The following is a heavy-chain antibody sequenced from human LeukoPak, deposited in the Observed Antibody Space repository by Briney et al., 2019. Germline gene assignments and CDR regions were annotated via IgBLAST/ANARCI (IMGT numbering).Heavy chain of an antibody. Sequence: PSETLSLTCTASGGSISSYYWSWIRQPPGKGLEWIGYIYYSGSTNYNPSLKSRVTISVDTSKNQFSLKLSSVTAADTAVYYCARYDSSGYYTYWYFDLWGRGTLVTVSS. J-gene: IGHJ2*01. CDR2: IYYSGST. D-gene: IGHD3-22*01. V-gene: IGHV4-59*08. CDR3: ARYDSSGYYTYWYFDL. CDR1: GGSISSYY.